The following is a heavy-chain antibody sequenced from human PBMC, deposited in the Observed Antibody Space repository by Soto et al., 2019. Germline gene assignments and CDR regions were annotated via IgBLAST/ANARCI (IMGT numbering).Heavy chain of an antibody. CDR1: GGSISSGGYY. Sequence: SETLSLTCTVSGGSISSGGYYWSWIRQHPGKGLEWIGYIYYSGRTYYNPSLHSRVSIAVDTTENQFSLKLTSVTAADTSVYYCSRGSFSSSSSWFDPWGRGTLVTVSS. V-gene: IGHV4-31*03. CDR2: IYYSGRT. D-gene: IGHD6-6*01. J-gene: IGHJ5*02. CDR3: SRGSFSSSSSWFDP.